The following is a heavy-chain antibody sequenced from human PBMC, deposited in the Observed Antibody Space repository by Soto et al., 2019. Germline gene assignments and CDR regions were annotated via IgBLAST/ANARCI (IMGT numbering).Heavy chain of an antibody. J-gene: IGHJ6*02. V-gene: IGHV4-59*01. CDR2: IYYSGST. CDR3: ARDGGYCSSTSCYTRGYYGMDV. D-gene: IGHD2-2*02. CDR1: GGSISSYY. Sequence: SETLSLTCTVSGGSISSYYWSCIRQPPGKGLEWLGYIYYSGSTNYNPSLKSRVTISVDTSKNQFSLKLSSGTAADTAVYYCARDGGYCSSTSCYTRGYYGMDVWGQGTTVTVSS.